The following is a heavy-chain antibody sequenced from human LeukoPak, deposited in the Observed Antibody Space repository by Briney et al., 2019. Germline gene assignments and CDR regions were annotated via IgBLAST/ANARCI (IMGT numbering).Heavy chain of an antibody. CDR2: INHTGGT. CDR1: GGSFSGYS. CDR3: ARGRYSYLGSGSYFRA. J-gene: IGHJ4*02. V-gene: IGHV4-34*01. Sequence: SETLSLTCAVYGGSFSGYSWGWIRQPPGKGLEWIGEINHTGGTNYNPSLKSRVTISVDTSKNQFSLKLSSVTAADTAVYYCARGRYSYLGSGSYFRAWGQGTLVTVSS. D-gene: IGHD3-10*01.